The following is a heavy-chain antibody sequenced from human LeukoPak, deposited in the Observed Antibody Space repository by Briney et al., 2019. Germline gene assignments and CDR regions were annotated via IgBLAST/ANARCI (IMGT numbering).Heavy chain of an antibody. Sequence: ASVKVSCKASGYTFTSYDINWVRQATGQGLEWMGWMNPNSGNTGYAQKFQGRVTMTRNTSISTAYMELSSLRSEDTAVYHCATGITPNYYYYYYMDVWGKGTTVTVSS. CDR3: ATGITPNYYYYYYMDV. J-gene: IGHJ6*03. V-gene: IGHV1-8*01. CDR2: MNPNSGNT. CDR1: GYTFTSYD. D-gene: IGHD3-3*01.